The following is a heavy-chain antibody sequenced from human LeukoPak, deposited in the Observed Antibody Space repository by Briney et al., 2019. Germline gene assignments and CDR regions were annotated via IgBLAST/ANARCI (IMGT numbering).Heavy chain of an antibody. D-gene: IGHD4-17*01. CDR2: INRDGRST. Sequence: PGGSLRLSCAASGFTFSNYWMHWVRQAPGKGLVWVSRINRDGRSTNYADSVKGRLTISRDNAKNTVFLQMNSLRAEDTAVYYCALPLRDGDFYFDYWGQGALVTVSS. CDR1: GFTFSNYW. CDR3: ALPLRDGDFYFDY. J-gene: IGHJ4*02. V-gene: IGHV3-74*01.